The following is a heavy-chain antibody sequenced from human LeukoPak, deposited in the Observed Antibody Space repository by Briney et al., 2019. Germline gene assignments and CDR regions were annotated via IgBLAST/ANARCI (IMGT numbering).Heavy chain of an antibody. D-gene: IGHD3-22*01. CDR1: GFTFSNSW. CDR2: IKQDGSES. CDR3: VVTTRSMSFDF. Sequence: GGSLRLSCTASGFTFSNSWMTWVRQAPGKGLEWVANIKQDGSESNYVDSVKGRFTISRDNAKNSLYLQMSSLSAEDTAVYYCVVTTRSMSFDFWGQGTLVTVSS. V-gene: IGHV3-7*05. J-gene: IGHJ4*02.